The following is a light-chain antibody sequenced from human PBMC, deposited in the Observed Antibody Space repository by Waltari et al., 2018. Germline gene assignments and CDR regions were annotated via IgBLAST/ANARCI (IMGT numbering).Light chain of an antibody. V-gene: IGLV2-14*01. J-gene: IGLJ3*02. CDR3: SSFTGSSTWL. Sequence: QSALTQPASVSGSPGQSITISCTGSSSDVGGYTYVSWYQLHPGKAPKLMIYDVNNRPSGVSHRFSGSKSGNTASLAISGLQAEDEADYYCSSFTGSSTWLFGGGTKLTVL. CDR1: SSDVGGYTY. CDR2: DVN.